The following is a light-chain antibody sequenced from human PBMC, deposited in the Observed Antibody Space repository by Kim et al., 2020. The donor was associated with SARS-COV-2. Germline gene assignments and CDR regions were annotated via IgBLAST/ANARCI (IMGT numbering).Light chain of an antibody. V-gene: IGKV1-5*03. J-gene: IGKJ4*01. CDR1: QSISSW. CDR2: KAS. CDR3: QQYSTYPLT. Sequence: SASVGDRVTITCRASQSISSWLAWYQQKPGKAPKLLIYKASTLESGVPSRFSGSASGTEFTLTICGLQPDDFATYYCQQYSTYPLTFGGGTKVEI.